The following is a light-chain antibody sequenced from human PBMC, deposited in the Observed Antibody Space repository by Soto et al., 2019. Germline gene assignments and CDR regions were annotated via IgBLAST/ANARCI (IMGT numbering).Light chain of an antibody. CDR2: AAS. V-gene: IGKV1-17*01. Sequence: DLQMTQSPFSLSASVGDRVTITCRASQGINNDLAWYQQKPGEAPKRLIYAASTLQSGVPSRFSGSRSGTEFTLTISSLQPEDFATYYCLHHNSYPLTFGGGTRVEIK. CDR1: QGINND. J-gene: IGKJ4*01. CDR3: LHHNSYPLT.